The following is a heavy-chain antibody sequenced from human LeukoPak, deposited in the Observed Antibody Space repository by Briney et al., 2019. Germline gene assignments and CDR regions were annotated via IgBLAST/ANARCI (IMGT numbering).Heavy chain of an antibody. CDR1: GGISSDYG. V-gene: IGHV3-33*01. Sequence: GGALRLSSAVPGGISSDYGFHWVRQAPGKGLEWVAVTRFDGSIKQYADSVKGRFTISRDDSKNTLYLQMNFLKSEDTAVYYCARWGGTRQYYFDYWGQGTLVTVSS. D-gene: IGHD1-1*01. CDR3: ARWGGTRQYYFDY. CDR2: TRFDGSIK. J-gene: IGHJ4*02.